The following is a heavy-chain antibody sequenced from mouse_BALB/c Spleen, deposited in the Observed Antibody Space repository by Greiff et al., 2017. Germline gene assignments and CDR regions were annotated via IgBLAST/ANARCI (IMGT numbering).Heavy chain of an antibody. CDR1: GYTFTSYW. V-gene: IGHV1-5*01. CDR3: TRLRALYDGYPPFDY. CDR2: IYPGNSDT. J-gene: IGHJ2*01. Sequence: VQLQQSGTVLARPGASVKMSCKASGYTFTSYWMHWVKQRPGQGLEWIGAIYPGNSDTSYNQKFKGKAKLTAVTSTSTAYMELSSLTNEDSAVYYCTRLRALYDGYPPFDYWGQGTTLTVSS. D-gene: IGHD2-3*01.